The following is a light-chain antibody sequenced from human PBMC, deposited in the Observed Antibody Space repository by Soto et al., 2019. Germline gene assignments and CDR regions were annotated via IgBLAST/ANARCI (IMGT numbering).Light chain of an antibody. CDR3: QRYDTYSVNA. Sequence: DIQMTQSPSTLSASVGDRVTITCRASQSISSWLAWYQQKPGKAPKLLMYKASTLKSGVPSRFSGSGSGTEFTLTIRSLQPDDFASYYCQRYDTYSVNAFGQGTRLEIK. CDR2: KAS. CDR1: QSISSW. V-gene: IGKV1-5*03. J-gene: IGKJ2*01.